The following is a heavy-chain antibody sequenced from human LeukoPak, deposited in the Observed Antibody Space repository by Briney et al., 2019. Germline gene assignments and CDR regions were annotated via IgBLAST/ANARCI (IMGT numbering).Heavy chain of an antibody. D-gene: IGHD5-18*01. J-gene: IGHJ6*02. CDR2: INPSGGST. CDR3: ASPFGYSHEGYYYYGMDV. CDR1: GYTFTSYY. Sequence: ASVKVSCKASGYTFTSYYMHWVRQAPGQGLEWMGIINPSGGSTSYAQKFQGRVTMTRDTSTNTVYMELSSLRSEDTAVYYCASPFGYSHEGYYYYGMDVWGQGTTVTVSS. V-gene: IGHV1-46*01.